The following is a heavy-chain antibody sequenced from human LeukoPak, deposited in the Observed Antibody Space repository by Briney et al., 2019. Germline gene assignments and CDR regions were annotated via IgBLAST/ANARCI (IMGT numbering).Heavy chain of an antibody. Sequence: GGSLKLSCAASGFTFSGSAMHWVRQASGKGLEWVGRIRSRANSYATAYAASVKGRFTISRDDSKNTAYLQMNSLETEDTAVYYCTRRDCSSTSCYPYWGQGTLVTVSS. CDR3: TRRDCSSTSCYPY. CDR1: GFTFSGSA. V-gene: IGHV3-73*01. CDR2: IRSRANSYAT. D-gene: IGHD2-2*01. J-gene: IGHJ4*02.